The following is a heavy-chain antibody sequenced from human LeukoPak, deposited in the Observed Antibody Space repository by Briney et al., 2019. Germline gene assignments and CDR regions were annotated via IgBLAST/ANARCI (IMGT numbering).Heavy chain of an antibody. J-gene: IGHJ5*02. CDR1: GFTFSSYW. V-gene: IGHV4-34*08. CDR3: AGVRVVPAATLNWFDP. D-gene: IGHD2-2*01. Sequence: GSLRLSCAASGFTFSSYWMSWVRQPPGKGLEWIGEINHSGSTNYNPSLKSRVTISVDTSKNQFSLKLSSVTAADTAVYYCAGVRVVPAATLNWFDPWGQGTLVTVSS. CDR2: INHSGST.